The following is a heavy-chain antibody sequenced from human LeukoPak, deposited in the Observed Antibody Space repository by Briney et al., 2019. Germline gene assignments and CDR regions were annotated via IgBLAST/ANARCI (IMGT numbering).Heavy chain of an antibody. CDR2: IYPGDSDT. CDR3: ARGHSSSWPNFDY. V-gene: IGHV5-51*01. Sequence: GESLKISCKGSGYSFTSYWIGWVRQMPGKGLEWMGIIYPGDSDTRYSPSFQGQVTISADKSISTAYLQWSSLKASDTATYYCARGHSSSWPNFDYWGQGTLVTVSS. J-gene: IGHJ4*02. CDR1: GYSFTSYW. D-gene: IGHD6-13*01.